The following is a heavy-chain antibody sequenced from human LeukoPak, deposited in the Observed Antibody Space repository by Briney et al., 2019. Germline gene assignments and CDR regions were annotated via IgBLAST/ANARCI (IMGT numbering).Heavy chain of an antibody. CDR1: GNTFTDYY. CDR2: INPVTGGT. CDR3: ARITYCNYIGLQKPVNDAFYI. J-gene: IGHJ3*02. V-gene: IGHV1-2*02. D-gene: IGHD2/OR15-2a*01. Sequence: ASVKVSCKASGNTFTDYYLHWLRQAPGQGLEWMGWINPVTGGTNYAHKFQGRVTMTRDTSIRTAYLELRRLRSDDTAVYYCARITYCNYIGLQKPVNDAFYIWGQGKKVTISS.